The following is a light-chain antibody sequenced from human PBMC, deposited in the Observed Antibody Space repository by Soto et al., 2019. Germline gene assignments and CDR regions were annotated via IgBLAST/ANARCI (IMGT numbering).Light chain of an antibody. V-gene: IGLV2-14*03. CDR2: GVN. CDR3: CSYQTSTTSG. J-gene: IGLJ1*01. Sequence: QSALAQPASVSGSPGQSITISCTGTVSDVGGYDSVSWYQQHPGRAPKLIIYGVNNRPSGVSNRFSASKSADTASLTISGLQAEDEAKYYCCSYQTSTTSGLGTGPKATVL. CDR1: VSDVGGYDS.